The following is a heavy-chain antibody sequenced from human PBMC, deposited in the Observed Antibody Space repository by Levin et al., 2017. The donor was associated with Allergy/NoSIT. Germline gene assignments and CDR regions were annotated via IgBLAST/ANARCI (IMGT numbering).Heavy chain of an antibody. CDR2: IDHSGST. Sequence: SETLSLTCAVSGGFITSSHWWSWVRQPPGKGLEWIGEIDHSGSTNYNPSLKSRVTISVDKSKNQFSLKLSSVTAADTAVYYCARCYYGSGSYYSGENWFDPWGQGTQVTVSS. V-gene: IGHV4-4*02. J-gene: IGHJ5*02. CDR1: GGFITSSHW. CDR3: ARCYYGSGSYYSGENWFDP. D-gene: IGHD3-10*01.